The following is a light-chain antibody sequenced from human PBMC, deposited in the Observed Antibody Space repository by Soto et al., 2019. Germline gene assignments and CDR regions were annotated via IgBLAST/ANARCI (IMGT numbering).Light chain of an antibody. CDR1: SDDVGGYNY. V-gene: IGLV2-14*01. Sequence: QSVLTQPASVSGSPGQSITISCTGTSDDVGGYNYVSWYQHHPCEAPKLVIYEVYNRASGVSNRFSGSKSGNTAFLTISGLQADDEADYYCCSKTSTISYVFGSGTKVTVL. J-gene: IGLJ1*01. CDR2: EVY. CDR3: CSKTSTISYV.